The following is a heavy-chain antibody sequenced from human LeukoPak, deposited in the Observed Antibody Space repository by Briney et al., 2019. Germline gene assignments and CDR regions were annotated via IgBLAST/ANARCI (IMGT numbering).Heavy chain of an antibody. CDR2: IYYSGST. D-gene: IGHD3-22*01. CDR1: GGSISSSSYY. CDR3: ARVLDKPVITHAFDI. J-gene: IGHJ3*02. Sequence: SETLSLTCTVSGGSISSSSYYWGWIRQPPGKGLEWIGSIYYSGSTYYNPSLKSRVTTSVDTSKNQFSLKLSSVTAADTAVYYCARVLDKPVITHAFDIWGQGTMVTVSS. V-gene: IGHV4-39*07.